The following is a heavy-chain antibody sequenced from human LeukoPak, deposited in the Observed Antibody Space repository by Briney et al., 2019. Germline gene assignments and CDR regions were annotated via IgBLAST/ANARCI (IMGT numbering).Heavy chain of an antibody. V-gene: IGHV3-21*03. J-gene: IGHJ4*02. Sequence: GGSLRLSCAASGFTFSSYSMNWVRQAPGKGLEWASSISSSSSYIYYADSVKGRFTISRDNAKNSLYLQMNSLRVDDTAVYYCARDRGYSTFDYWGQGTLVTVSS. CDR3: ARDRGYSTFDY. CDR1: GFTFSSYS. D-gene: IGHD4-23*01. CDR2: ISSSSSYI.